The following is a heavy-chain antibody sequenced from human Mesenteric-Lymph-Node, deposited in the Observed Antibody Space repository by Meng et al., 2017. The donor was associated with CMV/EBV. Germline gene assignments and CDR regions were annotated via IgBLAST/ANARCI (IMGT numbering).Heavy chain of an antibody. CDR3: VSIVVVPVYGMDV. J-gene: IGHJ6*02. CDR1: GFTFSSYS. CDR2: ISSSSSYI. Sequence: GESLKISCAASGFTFSSYSMNWVRQAPGKGLEWVSSISSSSSYIYYADSVKGRFTISRDNAKNSLYLQMNSLRAEDTAVYYCVSIVVVPVYGMDVWGQGTTVTVSS. D-gene: IGHD2-2*01. V-gene: IGHV3-21*01.